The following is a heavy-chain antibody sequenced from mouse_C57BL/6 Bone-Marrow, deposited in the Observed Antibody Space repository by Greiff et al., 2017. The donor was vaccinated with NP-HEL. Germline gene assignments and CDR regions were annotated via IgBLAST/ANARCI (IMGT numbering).Heavy chain of an antibody. CDR3: ARAFYYYAMDY. J-gene: IGHJ4*01. Sequence: EVHLVESGGGLVKPGGSLKLSCAASGFTFSSYAMSWVRQTPEKRLEWVATISDGGSYTYYPDNVKGRFTISRDNAKNNLYLQMSHLKSEDTAMYYCARAFYYYAMDYWGQGTSVTVSS. CDR1: GFTFSSYA. CDR2: ISDGGSYT. V-gene: IGHV5-4*01.